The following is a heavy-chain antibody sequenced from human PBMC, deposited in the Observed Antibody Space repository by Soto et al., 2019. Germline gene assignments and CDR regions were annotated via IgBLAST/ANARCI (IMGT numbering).Heavy chain of an antibody. J-gene: IGHJ5*02. CDR3: AREGGNLNWFDP. CDR1: GFTFSSYW. V-gene: IGHV3-74*01. CDR2: INSDGSST. Sequence: GGSLRLSCAASGFTFSSYWMHWVRQAPGKGLVWVSRINSDGSSTSYADSVKGRFTISRDNAKNTLYLQMNSLRAEDTAVYYCAREGGNLNWFDPWGQGTLVTVS. D-gene: IGHD1-26*01.